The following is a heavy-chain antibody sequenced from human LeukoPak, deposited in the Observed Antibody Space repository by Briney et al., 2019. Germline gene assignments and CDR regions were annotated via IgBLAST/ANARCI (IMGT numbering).Heavy chain of an antibody. CDR3: ARALWFGELLNAFDI. CDR1: GGSFSGYY. J-gene: IGHJ3*02. D-gene: IGHD3-10*01. V-gene: IGHV4-34*01. Sequence: SETLSLTCAVYGGSFSGYYWSWIRQPPGKGLEWIGEINHSGSTNYNPSLKSRVTMSVDTSENQFSLKLSSVTAADTAVYYCARALWFGELLNAFDIWGQGTMVTVSS. CDR2: INHSGST.